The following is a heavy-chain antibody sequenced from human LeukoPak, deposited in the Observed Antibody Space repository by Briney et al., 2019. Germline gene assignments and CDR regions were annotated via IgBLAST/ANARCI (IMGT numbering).Heavy chain of an antibody. V-gene: IGHV3-30-3*01. CDR1: GFTFSTYT. CDR3: AKAPYYGGNSPQPYYFDY. Sequence: GRSLRLSCAASGFTFSTYTMHWVRQAPGKGLEWVAVISYDGSNTYYADSMNGRFTISRDNSKNTLFLQVDSLRAEDTAVYYCAKAPYYGGNSPQPYYFDYWGEGTLVTVSS. CDR2: ISYDGSNT. J-gene: IGHJ4*02. D-gene: IGHD4-23*01.